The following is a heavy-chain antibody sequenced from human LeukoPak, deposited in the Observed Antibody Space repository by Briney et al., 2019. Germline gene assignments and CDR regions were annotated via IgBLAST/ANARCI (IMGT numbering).Heavy chain of an antibody. D-gene: IGHD2-2*01. CDR1: GFTFSSYW. Sequence: GGSLRLSCAASGFTFSSYWMNWVRQAPGKGLVWVSRINSDGSCTSYADSVKGRFTISRANAKNTLYLQMNSLRAEDTAVYYCVPLGYCSSASRSPDYWGQGTLVTVSS. V-gene: IGHV3-74*01. J-gene: IGHJ4*02. CDR2: INSDGSCT. CDR3: VPLGYCSSASRSPDY.